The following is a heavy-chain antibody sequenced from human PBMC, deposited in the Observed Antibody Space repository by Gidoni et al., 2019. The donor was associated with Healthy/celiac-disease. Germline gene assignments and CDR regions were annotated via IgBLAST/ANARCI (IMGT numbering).Heavy chain of an antibody. V-gene: IGHV3-33*01. CDR3: ARDLASKGAAAGTNY. CDR2: IWYDGSNK. D-gene: IGHD6-13*01. CDR1: GFTFSSYG. J-gene: IGHJ4*02. Sequence: QVQLVESGGGVVQPGRSLRLSCAASGFTFSSYGMHWVRQDPGKGLEWVAVIWYDGSNKYYADSVKGRFTISRDNSKNTLYLQMNSLRAEDTAVYYCARDLASKGAAAGTNYWGQGTLVTVSS.